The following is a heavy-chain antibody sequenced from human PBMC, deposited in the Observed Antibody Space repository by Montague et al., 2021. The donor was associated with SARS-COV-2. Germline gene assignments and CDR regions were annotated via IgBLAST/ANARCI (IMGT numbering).Heavy chain of an antibody. V-gene: IGHV3-9*01. Sequence: SLRLSCAASGFTFDDYAMHWVRQAPGKGLEWVSGISWNSDSIDYADSVKGRFPISRDNAKNSLYLQMNSLRAEDTAFYYCARGETGYRTSCPDYWGQGTLVPVSS. D-gene: IGHD2-2*01. CDR3: ARGETGYRTSCPDY. J-gene: IGHJ4*02. CDR2: ISWNSDSI. CDR1: GFTFDDYA.